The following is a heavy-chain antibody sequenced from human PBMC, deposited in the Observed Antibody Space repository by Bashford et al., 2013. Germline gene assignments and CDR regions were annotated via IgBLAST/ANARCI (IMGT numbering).Heavy chain of an antibody. CDR2: IYYTGST. J-gene: IGHJ5*02. CDR1: GGSINSYY. CDR3: ARGPIRARYNWFDP. Sequence: SETLSLTCSVSGGSINSYYWSWIRQPPGKGLEWIGYIYYTGSTNYNPSLKSRLTILVDTSKNQFSLKLSSVTAADTAVYYCARGPIRARYNWFDPLGPREPWSPSPQ. V-gene: IGHV4-59*12. D-gene: IGHD3-16*02.